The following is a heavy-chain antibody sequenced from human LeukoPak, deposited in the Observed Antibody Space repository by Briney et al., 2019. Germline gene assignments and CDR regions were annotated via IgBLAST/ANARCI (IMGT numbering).Heavy chain of an antibody. V-gene: IGHV3-64*01. D-gene: IGHD5-12*01. CDR1: GFTFSSYA. CDR2: ISSNGGST. CDR3: ARGGYSGYDWIDC. J-gene: IGHJ4*02. Sequence: GGSLRLSCAASGFTFSSYAMHWVRQAPGKGLEYVSAISSNGGSTYYANSVKGRFTISRDNSKNTLYLQMGSLRAEDMAVYYCARGGYSGYDWIDCWGQGTLVTVSS.